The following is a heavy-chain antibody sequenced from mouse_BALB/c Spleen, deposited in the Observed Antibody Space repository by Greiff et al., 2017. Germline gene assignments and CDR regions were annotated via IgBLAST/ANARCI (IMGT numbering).Heavy chain of an antibody. Sequence: EVHLVESGGGLVKPGGSLKLSCAASGFTFSSYTMSWVRQTPEKRLEWVATISSGGSYTYYPDSVKGRFTISRDNAKNTLYLQMSSLKSEDTAMYYCTRDYYGSSYVGYYAMDYWGQGTSVTVSS. CDR1: GFTFSSYT. CDR3: TRDYYGSSYVGYYAMDY. CDR2: ISSGGSYT. D-gene: IGHD1-1*01. J-gene: IGHJ4*01. V-gene: IGHV5-6-4*01.